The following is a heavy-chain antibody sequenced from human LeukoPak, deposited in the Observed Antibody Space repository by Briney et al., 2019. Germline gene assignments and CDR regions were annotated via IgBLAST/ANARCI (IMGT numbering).Heavy chain of an antibody. D-gene: IGHD2-2*01. CDR1: GFAFSDYY. Sequence: GGSLRLSCAASGFAFSDYYMSWIRQAPGKGLEYVSDISNSDSAIYYADSVKGRFTISRDNAKNSLLLQMNSLRAEDTAVYYCARRNAYCSSSSCSRASYYYYGMDVWGQGTTVTVSS. CDR3: ARRNAYCSSSSCSRASYYYYGMDV. V-gene: IGHV3-11*01. CDR2: ISNSDSAI. J-gene: IGHJ6*02.